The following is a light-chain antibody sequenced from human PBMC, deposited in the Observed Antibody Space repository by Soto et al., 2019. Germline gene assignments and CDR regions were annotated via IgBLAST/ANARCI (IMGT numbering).Light chain of an antibody. Sequence: QSALTQPPSASGSPGQSVAISCTGTSSDIGGYNFVSWYQQHPGKAPHVLIYEVSQRASGVPDRFAGSKSGKTASLTVTGLQAEDEADYYCSSYARTNSVLFGGGTKLTVL. V-gene: IGLV2-8*01. CDR2: EVS. J-gene: IGLJ2*01. CDR1: SSDIGGYNF. CDR3: SSYARTNSVL.